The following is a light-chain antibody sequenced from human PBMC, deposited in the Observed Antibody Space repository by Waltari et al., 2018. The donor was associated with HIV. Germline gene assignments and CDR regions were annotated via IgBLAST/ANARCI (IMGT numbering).Light chain of an antibody. V-gene: IGKV1-5*03. CDR3: QQYKTYSTT. CDR2: EAS. Sequence: DIQMTQSPSTLSAAVGDRVTITCRASQSINSWLAWYHQKPGKAPRLLISEASSLQSGVASRFSCSESGTEFTLIINSLQPDDFATYYCQQYKTYSTTFGQGTNVEFK. J-gene: IGKJ1*01. CDR1: QSINSW.